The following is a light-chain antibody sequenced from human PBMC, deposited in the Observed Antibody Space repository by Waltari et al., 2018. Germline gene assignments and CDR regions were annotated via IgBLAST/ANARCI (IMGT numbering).Light chain of an antibody. CDR2: DAS. J-gene: IGKJ4*01. CDR1: QTISSY. Sequence: EIVLTQSPATLSLSPGERATLSCKASQTISSYLDWYQHKLGQAPMLLIYDASKRATVIPARFSGSGSGTDFTLTISGLEPEDFAVYYCQQRSKWPPTFGGGTKVEIK. CDR3: QQRSKWPPT. V-gene: IGKV3-11*01.